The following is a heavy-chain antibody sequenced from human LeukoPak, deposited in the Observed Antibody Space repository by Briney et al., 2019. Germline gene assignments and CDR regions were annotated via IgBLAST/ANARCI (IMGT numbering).Heavy chain of an antibody. CDR3: AKGGVTTEPYFDS. J-gene: IGHJ4*02. Sequence: GGSLRRSCAASGFTFSNYAIGWVRQAPGKGLEWVSAISGINSLTYYAASVKGRLTISRDNSMNTLYLQMNSLRGDDTAVYYCAKGGVTTEPYFDSWGQGTLVTVSS. D-gene: IGHD1-1*01. CDR1: GFTFSNYA. V-gene: IGHV3-23*01. CDR2: ISGINSLT.